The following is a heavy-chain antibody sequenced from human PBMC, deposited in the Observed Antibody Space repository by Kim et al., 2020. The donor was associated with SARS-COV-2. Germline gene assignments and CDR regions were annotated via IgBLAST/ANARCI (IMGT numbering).Heavy chain of an antibody. CDR3: ATDPYGSGSYRLNYYYGMDV. CDR2: FDPEDGET. V-gene: IGHV1-24*01. CDR1: GYTLTELS. J-gene: IGHJ6*02. Sequence: ASVKVSCKVSGYTLTELSMHWVRQAPGKGLEWMGGFDPEDGETIYAQKFQGRVTMTEDTSTDTAYMELSSLRSEDTAVYYCATDPYGSGSYRLNYYYGMDVWGQGTTVTVSS. D-gene: IGHD3-10*01.